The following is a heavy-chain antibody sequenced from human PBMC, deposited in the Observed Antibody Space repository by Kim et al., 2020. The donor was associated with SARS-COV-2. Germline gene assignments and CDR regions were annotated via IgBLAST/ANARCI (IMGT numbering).Heavy chain of an antibody. CDR1: GISFRSYG. CDR2: ISYDGTNK. V-gene: IGHV3-30*18. D-gene: IGHD6-19*01. J-gene: IGHJ6*02. Sequence: GGSLRLSCAVSGISFRSYGMHWVHQAPGKGLEWVAVISYDGTNKYYADSVKGRFTISRDNSKNTLYLQMNSLITEDTAVYYCAKPLSRGWEGFYYGLDVWGQGTTVTVSS. CDR3: AKPLSRGWEGFYYGLDV.